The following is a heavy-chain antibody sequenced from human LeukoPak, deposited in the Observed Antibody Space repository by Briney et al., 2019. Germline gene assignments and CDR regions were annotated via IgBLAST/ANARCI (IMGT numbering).Heavy chain of an antibody. CDR1: GFTFSSYA. V-gene: IGHV3-21*01. D-gene: IGHD3-22*01. CDR2: ISSSSSYI. CDR3: ARDSTMIVVVQDAFDI. J-gene: IGHJ3*02. Sequence: PGGSLRLSCAASGFTFSSYAMSWVRQAPGKGLEWVSSISSSSSYIYYADSVKGRFTISRDNAKNSLYLQMNSLRAEDTAVYYCARDSTMIVVVQDAFDIWGQGTMVTVSP.